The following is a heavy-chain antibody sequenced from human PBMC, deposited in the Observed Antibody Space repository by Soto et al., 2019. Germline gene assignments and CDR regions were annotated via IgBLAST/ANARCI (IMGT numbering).Heavy chain of an antibody. CDR3: ARGGERFIAARELPPGNYYFDY. CDR1: GGTFSSYA. Sequence: SSVNVSCKASGGTFSSYAISWVRQAPGQGLEWMGGIIPIFGTANYAQKFQGRVTITADESTSTAYMELSSLRSEDTAVYYCARGGERFIAARELPPGNYYFDYWGQGTLVTVSS. J-gene: IGHJ4*02. V-gene: IGHV1-69*13. D-gene: IGHD6-25*01. CDR2: IIPIFGTA.